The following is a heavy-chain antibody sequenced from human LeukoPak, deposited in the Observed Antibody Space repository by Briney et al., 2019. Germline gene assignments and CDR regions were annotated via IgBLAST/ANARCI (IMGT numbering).Heavy chain of an antibody. Sequence: PSETLSLTCAVYGGSFSGYYWSWIRQPPGKGPEWIGEINHSGSTNYNPSLKSRVTISVDTSKNQFSLKLSSVTAADTAVYYCARDRYTMVRGVIGYWGQGTLVTVSS. V-gene: IGHV4-34*01. CDR1: GGSFSGYY. J-gene: IGHJ4*02. CDR3: ARDRYTMVRGVIGY. D-gene: IGHD3-10*01. CDR2: INHSGST.